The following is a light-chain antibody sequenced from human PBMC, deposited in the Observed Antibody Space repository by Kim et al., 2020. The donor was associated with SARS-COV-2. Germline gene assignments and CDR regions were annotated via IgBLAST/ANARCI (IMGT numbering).Light chain of an antibody. J-gene: IGLJ3*02. CDR2: QDS. Sequence: SYELTQPPSVSVSPGQTASITCSGDKLGDKYACWYQQKPGQSPVLVIYQDSKWPSGIPERFSGSNSGNTATLTISGPQAMDEADYYCQAWDSSTWVFGGG. CDR1: KLGDKY. V-gene: IGLV3-1*01. CDR3: QAWDSSTWV.